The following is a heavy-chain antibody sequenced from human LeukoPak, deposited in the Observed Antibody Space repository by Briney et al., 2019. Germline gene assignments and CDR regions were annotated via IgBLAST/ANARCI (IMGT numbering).Heavy chain of an antibody. CDR1: GFTFSSSS. V-gene: IGHV3-21*01. D-gene: IGHD3-10*01. CDR3: ARGAVFQGNYDY. J-gene: IGHJ4*02. CDR2: ISGESKYI. Sequence: GGSLRLSCAAAGFTFSSSSMNWVRQTPGKGLEWVSSISGESKYIYYADSVTGRFTISRDNAKNSLHLQMSTLRAEDTAVYYCARGAVFQGNYDYWGQGTQVTVSS.